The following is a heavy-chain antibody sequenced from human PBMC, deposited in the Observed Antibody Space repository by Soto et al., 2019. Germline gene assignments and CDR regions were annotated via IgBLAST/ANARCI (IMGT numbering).Heavy chain of an antibody. Sequence: PGGSLRLSCAASGFTFSSYGMHWVRQAPGKGLEWVAVISYDGSNKYYADSVKGRFTISRDNSKNTLYLQMNSLRAEDTAVYYCAKSYDILTGYYSTLGAFDIWGQGTMVTVSS. V-gene: IGHV3-30*18. CDR2: ISYDGSNK. J-gene: IGHJ3*02. CDR3: AKSYDILTGYYSTLGAFDI. CDR1: GFTFSSYG. D-gene: IGHD3-9*01.